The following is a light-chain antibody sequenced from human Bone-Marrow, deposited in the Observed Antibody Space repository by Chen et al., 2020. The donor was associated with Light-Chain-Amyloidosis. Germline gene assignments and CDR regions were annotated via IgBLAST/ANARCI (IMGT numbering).Light chain of an antibody. J-gene: IGLJ2*01. Sequence: SYVLTQPSSVSVAPGQTAPIACGGNNIGSTSVHWYQQTPGQAPLLVVYDDSDRPTGIPERLSGSNSVNTATLTISRVEAGDEADYFCQVWDRCSVRPVFGRGPKLTVL. CDR1: NIGSTS. CDR2: DDS. CDR3: QVWDRCSVRPV. V-gene: IGLV3-21*02.